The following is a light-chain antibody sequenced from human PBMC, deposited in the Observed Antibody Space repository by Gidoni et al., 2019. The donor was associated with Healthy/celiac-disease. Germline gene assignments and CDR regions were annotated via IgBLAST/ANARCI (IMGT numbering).Light chain of an antibody. CDR2: GKN. CDR1: RLRSCY. Sequence: SSELTQDPAVSVALGQTVRITCQGDRLRSCYASWYQQKPGQAPVLVIYGKNNRPSGIPDRFSGSSSGNTASLTITGAQAEDEADYYCNSRDSSGNHLEVFGGGTKLTVL. V-gene: IGLV3-19*01. CDR3: NSRDSSGNHLEV. J-gene: IGLJ2*01.